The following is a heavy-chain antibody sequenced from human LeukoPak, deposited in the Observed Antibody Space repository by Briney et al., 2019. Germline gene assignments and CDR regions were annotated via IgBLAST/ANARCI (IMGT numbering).Heavy chain of an antibody. CDR2: IYHSGST. CDR1: GGSISSYY. D-gene: IGHD5-12*01. CDR3: ARDGYSGNDGL. Sequence: SETLSLTCTVSGGSISSYYWSWIRQPPGKGLEWIGYIYHSGSTKYNPSLKSRVTISVDTSKNQYSLKLSSVTAADTAVYYCARDGYSGNDGLWGQGSLVTVSS. J-gene: IGHJ4*02. V-gene: IGHV4-59*01.